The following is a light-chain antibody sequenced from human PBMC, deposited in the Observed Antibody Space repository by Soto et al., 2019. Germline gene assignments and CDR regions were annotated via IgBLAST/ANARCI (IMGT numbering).Light chain of an antibody. CDR3: LQHSDYPFT. Sequence: EVVLTQSPGTLSLSPGERATLSCRASQGVSSSYLSWYQQKPGQAPRLLIYATSSRAAAIPDRFSGSGAGTEFTLTISSLQPEDFATYYCLQHSDYPFTFGQGTRLEI. V-gene: IGKV3-20*01. J-gene: IGKJ2*01. CDR2: ATS. CDR1: QGVSSSY.